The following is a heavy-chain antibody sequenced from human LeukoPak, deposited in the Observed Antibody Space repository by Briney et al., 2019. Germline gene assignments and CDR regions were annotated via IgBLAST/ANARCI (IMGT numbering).Heavy chain of an antibody. V-gene: IGHV3-7*01. CDR1: GFTFSGYW. CDR3: ARDLPWGYFDY. CDR2: IRDDGGLK. Sequence: GGSLRLSCTVSGFTFSGYWMSLVRQAPRKGLEWVVNIRDDGGLKNYVDSVKGRFTISRDNAKNSVSLQMNSLRAEDTAVYYCARDLPWGYFDYWGQGTLVTVSS. D-gene: IGHD7-27*01. J-gene: IGHJ4*02.